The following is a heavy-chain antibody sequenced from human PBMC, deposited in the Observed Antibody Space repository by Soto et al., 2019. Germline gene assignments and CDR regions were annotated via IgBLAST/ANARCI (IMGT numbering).Heavy chain of an antibody. CDR1: GGSISSSSYY. CDR2: IYYSGNT. V-gene: IGHV4-39*01. D-gene: IGHD4-17*01. CDR3: ARRLPNQAILDF. Sequence: PSQTLSLTCNVSGGSISSSSYYWGWIRQPPGKGLEWIGSIYYSGNTYYNPSLKSRVTISVDTSKNQFSLKVNSVTAADTALYYCARRLPNQAILDFWGQGTLVTVSS. J-gene: IGHJ4*02.